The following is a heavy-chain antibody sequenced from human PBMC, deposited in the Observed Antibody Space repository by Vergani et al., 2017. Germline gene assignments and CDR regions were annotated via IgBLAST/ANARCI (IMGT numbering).Heavy chain of an antibody. V-gene: IGHV3-21*02. CDR1: GFSFSSYS. CDR3: ARGLWDCTHIRCSPPSY. D-gene: IGHD2-8*01. CDR2: ISGSSSYV. J-gene: IGHJ4*02. Sequence: EVQLVESGGGLVKPGGSLRLSCAASGFSFSSYSINWVRQAPGKGLEWVASISGSSSYVFYRDSVEGRFTITRDNAKKSVYLQMYSLRAEDTAMYFCARGLWDCTHIRCSPPSYWGQGTQVTVSS.